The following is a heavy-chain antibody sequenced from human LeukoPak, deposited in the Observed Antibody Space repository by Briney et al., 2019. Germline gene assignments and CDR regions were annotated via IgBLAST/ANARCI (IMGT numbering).Heavy chain of an antibody. CDR3: ARGRGHIWGYSGYDWRPVSSRYYFDY. Sequence: PSETLSLTCAVYGGSFSGYYWSWIRQPPGKGLEWXXXXXXXXXXXXXPSLKSRVTISVDTSKNQFSLKLSSVTAADTAVYYCARGRGHIWGYSGYDWRPVSSRYYFDYWGQGTLVTVSS. D-gene: IGHD5-12*01. CDR2: XXXXXXX. CDR1: GGSFSGYY. V-gene: IGHV4-34*01. J-gene: IGHJ4*02.